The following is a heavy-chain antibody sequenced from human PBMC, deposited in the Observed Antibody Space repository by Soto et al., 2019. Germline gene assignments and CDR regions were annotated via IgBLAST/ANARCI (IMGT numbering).Heavy chain of an antibody. CDR2: TYYRSKWYT. V-gene: IGHV6-1*01. CDR3: ARNLGGLRRS. D-gene: IGHD3-16*01. Sequence: HTLSLTCAISGDSVSSNIAAWDWIRQSPSRGLEWLGRTYYRSKWYTDYAVSVRSRITINPDTSENQFTLQLISMTPEDTAGYYCARNLGGLRRSWGKATLVTVSS. CDR1: GDSVSSNIAA. J-gene: IGHJ5*02.